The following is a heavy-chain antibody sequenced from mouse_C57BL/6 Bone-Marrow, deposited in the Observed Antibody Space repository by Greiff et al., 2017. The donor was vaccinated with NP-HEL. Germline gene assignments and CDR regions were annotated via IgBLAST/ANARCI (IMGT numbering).Heavy chain of an antibody. V-gene: IGHV1-64*01. CDR3: ASSYYSNCWFAY. J-gene: IGHJ3*01. CDR2: IPPNSGSN. D-gene: IGHD2-5*01. CDR1: GYTFTSYW. Sequence: QVQLKQPGAELVKPGASVKLSCKASGYTFTSYWMHWVKQRPGQGLEWIGMIPPNSGSNNYNEKFKSKATLTVDKSSSTAYMQLSSLTSEDSAVNYCASSYYSNCWFAYWGQGTLVTVSA.